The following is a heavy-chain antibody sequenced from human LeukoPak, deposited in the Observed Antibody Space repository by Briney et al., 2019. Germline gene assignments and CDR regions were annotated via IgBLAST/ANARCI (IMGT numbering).Heavy chain of an antibody. CDR1: GFTFSDYY. CDR3: ARGKGITIFGVVTLDYYMDV. CDR2: IYSGGST. J-gene: IGHJ6*03. Sequence: QAGGSLRLSCAASGFTFSDYYMSWIRQAPGKGLEWVSVIYSGGSTYYADSVKGRFTISRDNSKNTLYLQMNSLRAEDTAVYYCARGKGITIFGVVTLDYYMDVWGKGTTVTVSS. V-gene: IGHV3-53*01. D-gene: IGHD3-3*01.